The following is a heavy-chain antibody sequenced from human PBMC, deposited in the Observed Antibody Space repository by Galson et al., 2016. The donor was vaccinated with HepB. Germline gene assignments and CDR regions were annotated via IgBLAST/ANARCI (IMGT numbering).Heavy chain of an antibody. CDR1: GFTFSSYA. Sequence: SLRLSCAASGFTFSSYAMRWVRQAPGKGLEWVSSLSYSGASTYYADSVRGRFTISRDNSKNTLYLQMNSLRAEDTAIYYCAKAVAEGGGLDYWCQGTLVTVSS. V-gene: IGHV3-23*01. J-gene: IGHJ4*02. CDR3: AKAVAEGGGLDY. D-gene: IGHD2-15*01. CDR2: LSYSGAST.